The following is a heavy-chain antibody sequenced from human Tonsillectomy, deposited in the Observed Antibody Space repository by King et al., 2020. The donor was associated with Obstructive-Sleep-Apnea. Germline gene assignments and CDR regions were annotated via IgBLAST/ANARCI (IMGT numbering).Heavy chain of an antibody. Sequence: QLQESGPGLVKPSETLSLTCTVSGGSISSSSYYWGWIRQPPGKGLEWIGSIYYSGSTYYNPSLKSRVTISVDTSKNQFSLKLSSVTAADTAVYYCAGHYRPIAVAGRLYYFDYWGQGMLVTVSS. CDR1: GGSISSSSYY. D-gene: IGHD6-19*01. CDR2: IYYSGST. CDR3: AGHYRPIAVAGRLYYFDY. V-gene: IGHV4-39*01. J-gene: IGHJ4*02.